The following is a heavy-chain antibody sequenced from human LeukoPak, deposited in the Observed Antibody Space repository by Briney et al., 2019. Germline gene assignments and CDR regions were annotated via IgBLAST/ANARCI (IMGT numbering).Heavy chain of an antibody. CDR1: GFTFSSYA. Sequence: PGGSLRLSCAASGFTFSSYAMHWVRQAPGKGLEWVAVISYDGSNKYYADSVKGRFTISRDNSKNTLYLQMNSLRAEDTAVYYCARGGAYYDILTLDYWGQGTLVTVSS. V-gene: IGHV3-30-3*01. CDR2: ISYDGSNK. J-gene: IGHJ4*02. CDR3: ARGGAYYDILTLDY. D-gene: IGHD3-9*01.